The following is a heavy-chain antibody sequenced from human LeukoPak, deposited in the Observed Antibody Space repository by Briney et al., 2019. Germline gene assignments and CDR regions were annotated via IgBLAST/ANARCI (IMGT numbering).Heavy chain of an antibody. V-gene: IGHV3-74*01. CDR1: GFTFSSYW. CDR3: ARDGPDSSGYRYYYYYGMDV. Sequence: GGSLRLSCAASGFTFSSYWMHWVRHAPGKGLVWVSRINSDGSSTSYADSVKGRFTISRDNAKNTLYLQMNSLRAEDTAVYYCARDGPDSSGYRYYYYYGMDVWGQGTTVTVSS. D-gene: IGHD3-22*01. J-gene: IGHJ6*02. CDR2: INSDGSST.